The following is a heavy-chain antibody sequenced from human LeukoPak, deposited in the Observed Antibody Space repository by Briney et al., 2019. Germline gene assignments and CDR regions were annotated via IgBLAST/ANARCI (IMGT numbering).Heavy chain of an antibody. J-gene: IGHJ5*02. V-gene: IGHV4-34*01. CDR1: GGSFSGYY. Sequence: PSETLSLTCAVYGGSFSGYYWSWIRQPPGKGLEWIGEINHSGSTNYNPSLKSRVTISVDTSKNQFSLKLSSVTAADTAVYYCARHRYYDILTGYYEGFDPWGQGTLVTVSS. CDR3: ARHRYYDILTGYYEGFDP. CDR2: INHSGST. D-gene: IGHD3-9*01.